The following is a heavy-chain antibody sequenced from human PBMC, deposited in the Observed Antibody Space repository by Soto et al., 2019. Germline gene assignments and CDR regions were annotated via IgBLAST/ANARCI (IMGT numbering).Heavy chain of an antibody. Sequence: SETLSLTCTDSGDSISRSRYYWGWIRQPPGKGLEWIASIHYTGGTYYNPSLRSRVTISVDTSKTQFSLTVSSVTAADTAVYYCARHLYSTSPDVWGQGTSVTVSS. CDR1: GDSISRSRYY. CDR3: ARHLYSTSPDV. J-gene: IGHJ6*02. CDR2: IHYTGGT. D-gene: IGHD2-2*01. V-gene: IGHV4-39*01.